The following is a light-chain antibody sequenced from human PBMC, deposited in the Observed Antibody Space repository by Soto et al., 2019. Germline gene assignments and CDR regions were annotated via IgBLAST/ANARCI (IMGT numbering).Light chain of an antibody. Sequence: DIQMTQSPSSLSASVGDRVTITCRASQSISSYLNWYQQKPGKAPKLLIYAVSSLLSGVPSRFSGSGSGTYFTLTISSLQPEDFATYYCQQSYSTPPTFGQGTKVEIK. CDR1: QSISSY. V-gene: IGKV1-39*01. CDR3: QQSYSTPPT. J-gene: IGKJ1*01. CDR2: AVS.